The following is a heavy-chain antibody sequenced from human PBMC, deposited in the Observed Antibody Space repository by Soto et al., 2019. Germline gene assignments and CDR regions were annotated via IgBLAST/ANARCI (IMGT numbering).Heavy chain of an antibody. Sequence: GASVKVSCKASGCTFTSYAMHWVRQAPGQRLEWMGWINAGNGNTKYSQKFQGRVTITRDTSASTAYMELSSLRSEDTAVYYCARGSGYYYWDDYWGQGTLVTVSS. CDR3: ARGSGYYYWDDY. D-gene: IGHD3-22*01. CDR2: INAGNGNT. CDR1: GCTFTSYA. J-gene: IGHJ4*02. V-gene: IGHV1-3*01.